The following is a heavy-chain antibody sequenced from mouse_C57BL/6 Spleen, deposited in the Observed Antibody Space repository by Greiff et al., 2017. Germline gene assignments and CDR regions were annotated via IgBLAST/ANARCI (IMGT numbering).Heavy chain of an antibody. Sequence: EVQLVESGGGLVQPGGSLTLSCAASGFTFSDYGMHWVRQAPEKGLEWVAYISSGGSTVYYADTVKGRFTISSDNAKTTLFLQMTSLRSEDTAMYYCARTDYGSSYGYFDVWGTGTTVTVSS. V-gene: IGHV5-17*01. J-gene: IGHJ1*03. CDR2: ISSGGSTV. D-gene: IGHD1-1*01. CDR1: GFTFSDYG. CDR3: ARTDYGSSYGYFDV.